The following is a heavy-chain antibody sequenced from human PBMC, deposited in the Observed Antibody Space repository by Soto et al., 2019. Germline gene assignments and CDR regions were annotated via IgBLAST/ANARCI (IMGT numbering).Heavy chain of an antibody. D-gene: IGHD2-21*02. CDR3: ARSRDPGNYYYYYGMDV. CDR1: GGSISSGGYY. J-gene: IGHJ6*02. CDR2: TYYSGST. V-gene: IGHV4-31*03. Sequence: SETLSLTCTVSGGSISSGGYYWSWIRQHPGKGLEWIGYTYYSGSTYYNPPLKSRVTISVDTSKNQFSLKLSSVTAADTAVYYCARSRDPGNYYYYYGMDVWGQGTTVTVSS.